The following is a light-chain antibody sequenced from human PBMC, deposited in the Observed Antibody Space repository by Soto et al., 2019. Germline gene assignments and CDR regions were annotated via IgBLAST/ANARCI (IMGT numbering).Light chain of an antibody. V-gene: IGLV1-40*01. Sequence: QSVLTQPPSVSGAPGQRVTISCTGSNSNIGAGYDVHWYQQLPGIAPKLLIYGNNIRPSGVPDRFSGSKSGNTASLTISGLQAEDEADYYCSSFTTSSTRVFGGGTKLTVL. CDR3: SSFTTSSTRV. CDR2: GNN. J-gene: IGLJ3*02. CDR1: NSNIGAGYD.